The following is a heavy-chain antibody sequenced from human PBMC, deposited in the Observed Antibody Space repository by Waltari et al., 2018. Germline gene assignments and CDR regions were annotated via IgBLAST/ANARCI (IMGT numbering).Heavy chain of an antibody. Sequence: EWMGWINPNSGGTNYAQKFQGWVTMTRDTSISTAYMELSRLRSDDTAVYYCAREEIGLLWFGELLYHGAFDIWGQGTMVTVSS. V-gene: IGHV1-2*04. CDR2: INPNSGGT. D-gene: IGHD3-10*01. J-gene: IGHJ3*02. CDR3: AREEIGLLWFGELLYHGAFDI.